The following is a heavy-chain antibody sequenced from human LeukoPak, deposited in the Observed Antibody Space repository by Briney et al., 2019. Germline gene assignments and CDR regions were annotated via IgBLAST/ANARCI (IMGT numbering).Heavy chain of an antibody. CDR2: ISSSGSYT. CDR3: ARRASAALKYAFDY. D-gene: IGHD6-13*01. J-gene: IGHJ4*02. V-gene: IGHV3-11*03. Sequence: RGSLRLSCAASGFTFSDHYMSWIRQAPGKGLGWVSYISSSGSYTNYADSVKGRFTISRDNAKNSLYLQMNSLRAEDTAVYYCARRASAALKYAFDYWGQGTLVTVSS. CDR1: GFTFSDHY.